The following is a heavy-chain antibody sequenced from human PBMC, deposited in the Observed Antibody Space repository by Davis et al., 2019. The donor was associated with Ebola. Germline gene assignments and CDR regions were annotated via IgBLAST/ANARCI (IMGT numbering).Heavy chain of an antibody. D-gene: IGHD5-24*01. J-gene: IGHJ4*02. CDR2: TKPDGSEK. CDR1: GVTVSSNY. Sequence: GESLKISCAASGVTVSSNYMSWGRQAQGKGLQWVANTKPDGSEKFYVDSVKGRFTISRDNAKNSLYLQMNSLRAEDTAVYYCARGRWLQFGYYFDYWGQGTLVTVSS. CDR3: ARGRWLQFGYYFDY. V-gene: IGHV3-7*03.